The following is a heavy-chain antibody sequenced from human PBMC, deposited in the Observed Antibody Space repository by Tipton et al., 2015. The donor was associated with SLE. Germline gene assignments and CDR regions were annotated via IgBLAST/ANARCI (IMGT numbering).Heavy chain of an antibody. CDR1: GFTFGDYA. J-gene: IGHJ4*02. Sequence: LRLSCTASGFTFGDYAMSWVRQAPGKGLEWIGEINHSGSTNYNPSLKSRVTISVDTSKNQFSLKLSSVTAADTAVYYCARKGVATMRYWGQGILVTVSS. CDR3: ARKGVATMRY. V-gene: IGHV4-34*01. D-gene: IGHD5-12*01. CDR2: INHSGST.